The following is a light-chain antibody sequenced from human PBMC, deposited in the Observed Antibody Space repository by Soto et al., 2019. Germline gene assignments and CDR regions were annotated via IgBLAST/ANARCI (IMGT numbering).Light chain of an antibody. CDR1: SSNIGSNY. CDR2: RNN. CDR3: AAWDDSLSGYV. V-gene: IGLV1-47*01. Sequence: QSVLTQPPSASGTPGQRVTISCSGSSSNIGSNYVYWYQQLPGTAPKLLIYRNNQRPSGVPDRFSGSKSGTSASLAISGLRSEYEADYYCAAWDDSLSGYVFGTGTNLTVL. J-gene: IGLJ1*01.